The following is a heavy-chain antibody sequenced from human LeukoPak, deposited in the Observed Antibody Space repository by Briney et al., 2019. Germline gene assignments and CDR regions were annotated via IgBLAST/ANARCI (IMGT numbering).Heavy chain of an antibody. CDR1: GGSISSYY. J-gene: IGHJ6*02. V-gene: IGHV4-59*12. CDR3: ARDLVEGPYYYGMDV. CDR2: IYYSGST. Sequence: SETLSLTCTVSGGSISSYYWSWIRQPPGKGLEWIGYIYYSGSTNYNPSLKSRVTMSVDTSKNQFSLKLSSVTAADTAVYYCARDLVEGPYYYGMDVWGQGTTVTVSS.